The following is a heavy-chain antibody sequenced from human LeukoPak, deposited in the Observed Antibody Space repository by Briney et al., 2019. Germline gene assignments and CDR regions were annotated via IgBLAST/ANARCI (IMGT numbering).Heavy chain of an antibody. D-gene: IGHD3-9*01. CDR2: IYPSDSDT. J-gene: IGHJ3*02. V-gene: IGHV5-51*01. CDR1: GYSFTSYW. Sequence: PGESLKISCKGSGYSFTSYWIGWVRQMPGKGLEWMGIIYPSDSDTRYSPSFQGQVTISADKSINTAYLRWSSLKSSDTAIYYCATKEVMIGSFDIWGQGTMVTVSS. CDR3: ATKEVMIGSFDI.